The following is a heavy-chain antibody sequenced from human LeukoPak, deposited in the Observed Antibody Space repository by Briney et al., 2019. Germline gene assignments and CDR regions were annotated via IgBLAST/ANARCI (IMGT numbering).Heavy chain of an antibody. D-gene: IGHD6-13*01. CDR3: ARVTGSSISSRSLLY. J-gene: IGHJ4*02. CDR1: GYTFTNYG. Sequence: GAPVKVSCKASGYTFTNYGISWVRQAPGQGLEWMGQINPYNGNTNYAQRLQGRVTMTTDTSTSTSYMELRSLTSDDTAVYYCARVTGSSISSRSLLYWGQGTLVTVSS. V-gene: IGHV1-18*01. CDR2: INPYNGNT.